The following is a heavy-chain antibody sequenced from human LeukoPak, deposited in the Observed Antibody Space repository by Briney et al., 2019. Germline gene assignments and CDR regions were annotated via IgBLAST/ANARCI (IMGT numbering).Heavy chain of an antibody. J-gene: IGHJ4*02. CDR1: GFTFRSSA. CDR2: ISGSGGST. CDR3: AGHAGTD. Sequence: GGSLRLSCAASGFTFRSSAMSWVRQAPGKGLEWVSGISGSGGSTFNADSVKRRFTISRDNSKNTLYLQMNSLRAEDTAVYYCAGHAGTDWGQGTLVTVSS. D-gene: IGHD1-26*01. V-gene: IGHV3-23*01.